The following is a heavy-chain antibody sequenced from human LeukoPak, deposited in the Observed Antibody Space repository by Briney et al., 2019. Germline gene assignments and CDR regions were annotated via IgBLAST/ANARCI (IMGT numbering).Heavy chain of an antibody. CDR2: ISAYNGNT. CDR3: ARVGFTIFGVVTPGNYYYGMDV. CDR1: GYTFTSYG. V-gene: IGHV1-18*01. D-gene: IGHD3-3*01. J-gene: IGHJ6*02. Sequence: ASVTVSCKASGYTFTSYGISWVRQAPGQGLEWMGWISAYNGNTNYAQKLQGRVTMTTDTSTSTAYMELRSLRSDDTAVYYCARVGFTIFGVVTPGNYYYGMDVWGQGTTVTVSS.